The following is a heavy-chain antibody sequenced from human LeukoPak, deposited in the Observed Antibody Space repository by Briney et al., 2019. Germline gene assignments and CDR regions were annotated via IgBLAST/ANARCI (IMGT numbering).Heavy chain of an antibody. Sequence: GGSLRLSCAASGFTVSSNYMTWLRQAPGKGLEGVSVIYSGGSTYYADSLKGRFTISRDNSKNTVYLQMNSLRAEDTAVYYCARGGGYVVEFDYWGQGTLVTVSS. CDR2: IYSGGST. CDR1: GFTVSSNY. CDR3: ARGGGYVVEFDY. J-gene: IGHJ4*02. D-gene: IGHD3-16*01. V-gene: IGHV3-53*01.